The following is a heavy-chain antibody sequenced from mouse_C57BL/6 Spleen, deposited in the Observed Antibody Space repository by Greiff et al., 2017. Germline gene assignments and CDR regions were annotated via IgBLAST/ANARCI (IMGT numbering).Heavy chain of an antibody. CDR3: ATEAGRYFDD. CDR2: ISYDGSN. Sequence: EVKLVESGPGLVKPSQSLSLTCSVTGYSITSGYYWNWIRQFTGNKLEWMGYISYDGSNNYNPSLKNRISITRDTSKNQFFLKLNSVTTEDTAAYYCATEAGRYFDDWGQGTTLTVAS. CDR1: GYSITSGYY. J-gene: IGHJ2*01. V-gene: IGHV3-6*01.